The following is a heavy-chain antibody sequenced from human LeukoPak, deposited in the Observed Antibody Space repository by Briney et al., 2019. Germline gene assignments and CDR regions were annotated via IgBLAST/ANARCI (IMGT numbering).Heavy chain of an antibody. J-gene: IGHJ4*02. CDR1: GFTFSSYA. Sequence: GGSLRLSCAASGFTFSSYAMHWVRQAQGKGLEWVAVISYDGSNKYYADSVEGRFTISRDNSKNTLYLQMNSLRAEDTAVYYCARESYGSGRITYGGYFDYWGQGTLVTVSS. V-gene: IGHV3-30-3*01. CDR2: ISYDGSNK. CDR3: ARESYGSGRITYGGYFDY. D-gene: IGHD3-10*01.